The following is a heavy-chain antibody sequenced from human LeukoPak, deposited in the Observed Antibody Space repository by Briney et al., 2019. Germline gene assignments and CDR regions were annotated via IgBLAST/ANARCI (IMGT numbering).Heavy chain of an antibody. J-gene: IGHJ3*02. CDR1: GVSINNYY. CDR2: IYTRGST. D-gene: IGHD2-15*01. V-gene: IGHV4-4*07. CDR3: ARGRYCSADICSGGDAFDI. Sequence: PSETLSLTCTVSGVSINNYYWSRIRQPAGKGLEWIGRIYTRGSTNYNPSLKSRVTMSVDTSKNQFSLKLSSVTAADTAVYYCARGRYCSADICSGGDAFDIWGQGTMVSVSS.